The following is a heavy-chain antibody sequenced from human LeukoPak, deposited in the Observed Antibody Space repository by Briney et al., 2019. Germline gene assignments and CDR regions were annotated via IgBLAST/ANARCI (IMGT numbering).Heavy chain of an antibody. CDR3: ARSAGLAAAGIDY. J-gene: IGHJ4*02. D-gene: IGHD6-13*01. Sequence: SETLSLTCGVYGGSFSGYYWSWIRQHPGKGLEWIGYIYYSGSTYYNPSLKSRVTISVDTSKNQFSLKLSSVTAADTAVYYCARSAGLAAAGIDYWGQGTLVTVSS. CDR2: IYYSGST. CDR1: GGSFSGYY. V-gene: IGHV4-31*11.